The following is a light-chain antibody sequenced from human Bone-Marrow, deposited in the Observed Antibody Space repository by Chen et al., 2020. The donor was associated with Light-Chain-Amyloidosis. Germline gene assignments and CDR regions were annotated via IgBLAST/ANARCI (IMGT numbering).Light chain of an antibody. CDR1: SGSIATNY. V-gene: IGLV6-57*01. CDR3: QSYQGSSQGV. CDR2: EDD. Sequence: NFMLTQPHRVSESPGKTVIISCTRSSGSIATNYVQWDQHRPGSSPTTVIYEDDQRPFGVPDRFSGSIDRASNSASLTISGLKTEDEADYYCQSYQGSSQGVFGGGTKLTVL. J-gene: IGLJ3*02.